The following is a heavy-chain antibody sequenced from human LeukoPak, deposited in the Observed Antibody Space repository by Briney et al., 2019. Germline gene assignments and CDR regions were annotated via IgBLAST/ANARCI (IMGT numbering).Heavy chain of an antibody. V-gene: IGHV3-53*01. J-gene: IGHJ6*03. CDR2: IYKNAIT. CDR1: GFTFSSYW. D-gene: IGHD3-10*01. CDR3: ARSLRVRGVPDYMDV. Sequence: PGGSLRLSCAASGFTFSSYWMTWVRQAPGKGLEWVSVIYKNAITYYADTVKGRFTISRDNSKNMLYLQMNSLGAEDTAVYYCARSLRVRGVPDYMDVWGKGTTVTISS.